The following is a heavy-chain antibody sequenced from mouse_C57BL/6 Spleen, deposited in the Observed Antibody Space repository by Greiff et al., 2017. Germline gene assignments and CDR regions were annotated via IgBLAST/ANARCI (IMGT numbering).Heavy chain of an antibody. CDR1: GYTFTSYW. V-gene: IGHV1-69*01. Sequence: QVQLQQPGAELVMPGASVQLSCKASGYTFTSYWMHWVKQRPGQGLEWIGEIAPSDSYTNSNQKFKGKSTLTVDKSSSTAYRQLSSLTSEDSAVYDGARDYYGSSRPGCAYGGQGTLVTVSA. CDR2: IAPSDSYT. D-gene: IGHD1-1*01. J-gene: IGHJ3*01. CDR3: ARDYYGSSRPGCAY.